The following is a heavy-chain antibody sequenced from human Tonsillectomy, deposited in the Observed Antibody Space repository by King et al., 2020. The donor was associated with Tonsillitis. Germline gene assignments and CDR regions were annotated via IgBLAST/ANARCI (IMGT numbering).Heavy chain of an antibody. CDR3: TRGTGTFDS. V-gene: IGHV3-23*04. Sequence: VQLVESGGDLVQPGASLRLSCAASGFTFSTYGMNWVRQAPGKGLEWVSTISDSGANTHFPDSVKGRFTISRDNFKNPLYLHLNSLRAEDTALYYCTRGTGTFDSWGQGTLVTVSS. CDR2: ISDSGANT. D-gene: IGHD3-10*01. J-gene: IGHJ4*02. CDR1: GFTFSTYG.